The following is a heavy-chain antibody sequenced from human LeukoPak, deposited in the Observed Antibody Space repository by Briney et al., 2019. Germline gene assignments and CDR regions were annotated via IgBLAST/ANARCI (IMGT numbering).Heavy chain of an antibody. J-gene: IGHJ4*02. Sequence: SETLSLTCTVSGGSISSYYWSWIRQPPGKGLEWIGYIYSSGGTNYNPSLKSRVTISVDTSRNQFSLKLSSVTAADTAVYYCARRNYGDYDHYFDYWGQGTLVTVSS. V-gene: IGHV4-59*08. CDR3: ARRNYGDYDHYFDY. D-gene: IGHD4-17*01. CDR2: IYSSGGT. CDR1: GGSISSYY.